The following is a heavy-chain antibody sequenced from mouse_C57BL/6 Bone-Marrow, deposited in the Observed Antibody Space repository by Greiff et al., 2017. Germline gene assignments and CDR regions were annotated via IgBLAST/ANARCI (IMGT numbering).Heavy chain of an antibody. CDR3: ARDRDRDAMDY. J-gene: IGHJ4*01. D-gene: IGHD3-3*01. Sequence: EVQLQQSGAELVRPGSSVKMSCKTSGYTFPSYGINWVKQRPGQGLEWIGYIYTGNGYTEYNEKFKGKATMTSDTSSSTAYMQLSSLTSEDSAIYFCARDRDRDAMDYWGQGTSVTVSS. CDR2: IYTGNGYT. V-gene: IGHV1-58*01. CDR1: GYTFPSYG.